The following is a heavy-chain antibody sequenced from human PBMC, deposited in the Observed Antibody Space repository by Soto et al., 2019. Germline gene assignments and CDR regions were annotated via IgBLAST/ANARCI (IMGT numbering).Heavy chain of an antibody. D-gene: IGHD6-13*01. CDR3: AKDRELAAAPDDAFDI. Sequence: GGSLRLSCAASGFTFSSYSMSWVRQAPGKGLEWVSAISGSGGSTYYADSVKGRLTISRDNSKNTLYLQMNSLRAEDTAVYYCAKDRELAAAPDDAFDIWGQGTMVTVSS. J-gene: IGHJ3*02. CDR2: ISGSGGST. CDR1: GFTFSSYS. V-gene: IGHV3-23*01.